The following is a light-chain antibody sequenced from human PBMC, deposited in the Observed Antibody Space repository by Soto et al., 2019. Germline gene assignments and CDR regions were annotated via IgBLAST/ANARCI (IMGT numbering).Light chain of an antibody. CDR1: QSVGTF. V-gene: IGKV3-11*01. J-gene: IGKJ1*01. Sequence: EIVLTQSPATLSLSPGERATLSCRASQSVGTFFAWYQQKPSQAPRLLIYDASNRATGIPPRFSGSGSGTDFTLTISSLEPEDFAVYYCQQCNNWPQWTFGQGTKVEIK. CDR3: QQCNNWPQWT. CDR2: DAS.